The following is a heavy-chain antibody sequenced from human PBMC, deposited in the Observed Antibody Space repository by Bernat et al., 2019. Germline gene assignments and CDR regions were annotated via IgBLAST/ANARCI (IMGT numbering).Heavy chain of an antibody. Sequence: QVQLVESGGGVVQPGGSLRLSCAASGFTFISYGMHWVRQAPGKGLEWVAFIRDDGSNKYYADSVKGRFTISRDNSKNTLYLQMNSLRAEDTAVYYCAQKDCSGGSCYFDYWGQGTLVTVSS. CDR3: AQKDCSGGSCYFDY. D-gene: IGHD2-15*01. CDR1: GFTFISYG. CDR2: IRDDGSNK. J-gene: IGHJ4*02. V-gene: IGHV3-30*02.